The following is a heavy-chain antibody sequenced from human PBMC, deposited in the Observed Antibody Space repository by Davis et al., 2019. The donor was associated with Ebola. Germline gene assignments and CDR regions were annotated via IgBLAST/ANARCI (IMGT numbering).Heavy chain of an antibody. V-gene: IGHV4-39*07. CDR2: IYYSGIT. CDR3: ARYNSGSGHWYFDL. J-gene: IGHJ2*01. D-gene: IGHD1-26*01. CDR1: GGSIISSSSY. Sequence: LRLPCTVSGGSIISSSSYWGWLRQPPRKGLEWIGSIYYSGITYYNPSLKSRVTISVDTSKNQFSLKLSSMTAADTAVYYCARYNSGSGHWYFDLWGRGTLVTVSS.